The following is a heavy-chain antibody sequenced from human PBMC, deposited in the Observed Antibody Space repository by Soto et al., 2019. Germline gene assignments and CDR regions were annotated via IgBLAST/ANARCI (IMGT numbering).Heavy chain of an antibody. CDR2: IYYSGST. Sequence: SETLSLTCTVSGGSISSGGYYWSWIRQHPGKGLEWFGYIYYSGSTYYNPSLKSRVTISVDTSKNQFSLKLSSVTAADTAVYYCARRIAAAGKLDYWGQGTLVTVSS. D-gene: IGHD6-13*01. V-gene: IGHV4-31*02. J-gene: IGHJ4*02. CDR1: GGSISSGGYY. CDR3: ARRIAAAGKLDY.